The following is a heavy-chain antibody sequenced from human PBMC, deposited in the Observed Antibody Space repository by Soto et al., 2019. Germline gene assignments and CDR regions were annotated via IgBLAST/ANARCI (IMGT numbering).Heavy chain of an antibody. CDR1: ARSTSSGCDY. Sequence: NPSETLALTCIVSARSTSSGCDYWSWIRQHPGKGLEWIGYIYYSGSTYYNPSLKSRVTISVDTSKNQFSLKLSSVTAADTAVYYCARGDSSSSPDYWGQGTLVTVSS. CDR2: IYYSGST. J-gene: IGHJ4*02. D-gene: IGHD6-13*01. CDR3: ARGDSSSSPDY. V-gene: IGHV4-31*03.